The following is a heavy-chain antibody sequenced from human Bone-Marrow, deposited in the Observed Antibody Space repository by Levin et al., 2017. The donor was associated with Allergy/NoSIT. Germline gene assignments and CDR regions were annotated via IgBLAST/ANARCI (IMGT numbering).Heavy chain of an antibody. CDR2: ISHSGDTK. J-gene: IGHJ6*02. V-gene: IGHV3-11*01. CDR3: ARDLGSGSSSTCMDV. Sequence: GGSLRLSCTASDFSLGDFYMTWIRQAPGKGLEWISYISHSGDTKFHADSVRGRFTISRDNAKNSLYLHMDSLKPEDTAVYYCARDLGSGSSSTCMDVWGPGTTVSVSS. D-gene: IGHD6-6*01. CDR1: DFSLGDFY.